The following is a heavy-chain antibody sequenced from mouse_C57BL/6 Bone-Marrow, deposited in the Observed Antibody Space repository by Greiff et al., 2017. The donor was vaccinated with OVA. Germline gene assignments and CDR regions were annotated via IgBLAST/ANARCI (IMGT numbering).Heavy chain of an antibody. CDR3: TRGIYYCGREAY. CDR1: GFNITDDY. J-gene: IGHJ3*01. Sequence: EVQLVESGAELVRPGASVKLSCTASGFNITDDYMHWVKQRPEQGLEWIGWIDPENGDTDYASQFQGKATITADTSSNTAYLPPSRVSSEDTSVNYGTRGIYYCGREAYWGQGTLVTVSA. CDR2: IDPENGDT. D-gene: IGHD1-1*01. V-gene: IGHV14-4*01.